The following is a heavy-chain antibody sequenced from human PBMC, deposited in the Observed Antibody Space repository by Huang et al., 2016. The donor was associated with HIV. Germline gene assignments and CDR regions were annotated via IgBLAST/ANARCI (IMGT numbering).Heavy chain of an antibody. D-gene: IGHD6-6*01. CDR2: IGGSGVST. J-gene: IGHJ5*01. CDR3: AKEARAITSALNWFDS. CDR1: GFTFDNFA. Sequence: EVHLLELGGGSVQPGGSLRLSCAASGFTFDNFAMNWVRQAPGKGPEWVPGIGGSGVSTHYADSVKGRFTISRDTSKNTVFLQMNSLRAEDTAVYYCAKEARAITSALNWFDSWGPGILVTVSS. V-gene: IGHV3-23*01.